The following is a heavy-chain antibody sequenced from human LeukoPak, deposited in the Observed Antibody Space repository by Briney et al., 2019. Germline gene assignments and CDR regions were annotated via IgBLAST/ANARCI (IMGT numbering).Heavy chain of an antibody. CDR1: GYTFTGYY. CDR3: ARENHDAFDI. D-gene: IGHD1-14*01. V-gene: IGHV1-2*02. J-gene: IGHJ3*02. Sequence: ASVNVSCKASGYTFTGYYMHWVRQAPGQGLEWMGWINPNSGGTNYAQKFQGRVTMTRDTSISTAYMELSRLRSDDTAVYSCARENHDAFDIWGQGTMVTVAS. CDR2: INPNSGGT.